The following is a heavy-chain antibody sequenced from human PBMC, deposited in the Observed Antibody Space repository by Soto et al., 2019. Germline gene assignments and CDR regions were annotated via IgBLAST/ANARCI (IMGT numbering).Heavy chain of an antibody. CDR3: ARPTGYSSSWYQYYFDY. J-gene: IGHJ4*02. CDR2: IYYSGST. D-gene: IGHD6-13*01. V-gene: IGHV4-39*01. CDR1: GGSISSSSYY. Sequence: SETLSLTCTVSGGSISSSSYYWGWIRQPPGKGLEWIGSIYYSGSTYYNPSLKSRVTISVDTSKNQFSLKLSSVTAADTAVYYCARPTGYSSSWYQYYFDYWGKGTPVTVSS.